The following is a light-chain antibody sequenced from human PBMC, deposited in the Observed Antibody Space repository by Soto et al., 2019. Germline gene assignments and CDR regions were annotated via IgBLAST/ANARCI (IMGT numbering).Light chain of an antibody. CDR1: SSDLASDNY. V-gene: IGLV2-14*03. J-gene: IGLJ1*01. CDR3: SSDTDSSHYV. Sequence: QSALTQPASVSGSPGQSITISCTGTSSDLASDNYVSWYQQQPAKALRLMIYHVTNRSSGLSNRSSGSRSGNTPPLTIAGLQAEDVADYYCSSDTDSSHYVFGTGTQVTVL. CDR2: HVT.